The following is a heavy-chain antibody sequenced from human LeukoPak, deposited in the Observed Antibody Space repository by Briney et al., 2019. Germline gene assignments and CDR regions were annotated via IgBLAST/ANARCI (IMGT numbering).Heavy chain of an antibody. D-gene: IGHD2-2*01. CDR2: IYDSGST. Sequence: SETLSLTCTVSGGSISNYYWNWIRQPPGKGLEWIGYIYDSGSTKYNPSLKSRVTISIDTSKNQFSLNLSSVTAADTAVYYCARDSGSSTHDPWGQGTLVTASS. V-gene: IGHV4-59*01. CDR3: ARDSGSSTHDP. CDR1: GGSISNYY. J-gene: IGHJ5*02.